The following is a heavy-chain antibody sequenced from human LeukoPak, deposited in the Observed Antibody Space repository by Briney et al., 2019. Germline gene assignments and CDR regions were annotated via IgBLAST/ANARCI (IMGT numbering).Heavy chain of an antibody. CDR1: GFTFDDYA. CDR3: ARDPYGGNSLGGFDS. Sequence: GGSLRLSCAASGFTFDDYAMHWVRQAPGKGLEWVSGISWNSGSIGYADSVKGRFTISRDNAKNSLYLQMNSLRAEDTAVYYCARDPYGGNSLGGFDSWGQGTLVTVSS. CDR2: ISWNSGSI. D-gene: IGHD4-23*01. V-gene: IGHV3-9*01. J-gene: IGHJ4*02.